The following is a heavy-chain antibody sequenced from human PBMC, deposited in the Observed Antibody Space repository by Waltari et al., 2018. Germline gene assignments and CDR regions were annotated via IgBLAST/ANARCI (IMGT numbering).Heavy chain of an antibody. CDR2: IYYSGST. CDR3: AREKIRYYFDY. V-gene: IGHV4-59*01. CDR1: GGSISSYY. D-gene: IGHD3-10*01. Sequence: QVQLQESGPGLVKPSETLSLTCTVSGGSISSYYWSWIRQPPGKGLEWIGYIYYSGSTNYNPSRKSRVTISVDTSKNQFSLKLSSVTAADTAVYYCAREKIRYYFDYWGQGTLVTVSS. J-gene: IGHJ4*02.